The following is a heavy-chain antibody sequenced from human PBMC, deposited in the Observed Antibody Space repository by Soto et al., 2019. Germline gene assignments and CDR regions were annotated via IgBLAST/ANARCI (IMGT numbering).Heavy chain of an antibody. D-gene: IGHD3-10*01. CDR1: GCTFSSYA. J-gene: IGHJ6*02. CDR2: IIPIFGTA. Sequence: SVKLSCKASGCTFSSYAISWVRQAPGQGLEWMGGIIPIFGTANYAQKFQGRVTITADESTSTAYMELSSLRSEDTAVYYCARGFRKHVVRGVILGYGMDVWGQGTTVTVSS. V-gene: IGHV1-69*13. CDR3: ARGFRKHVVRGVILGYGMDV.